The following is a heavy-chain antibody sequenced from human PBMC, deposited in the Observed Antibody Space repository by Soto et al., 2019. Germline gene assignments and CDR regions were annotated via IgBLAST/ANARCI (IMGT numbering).Heavy chain of an antibody. V-gene: IGHV4-30-2*01. CDR3: ARFYGDYSNWFDP. CDR1: GGSIISGDYY. J-gene: IGHJ5*02. Sequence: SETLSLTCTVSGGSIISGDYYLSWIRQTPGKGLEWIGYIYHSGGTYYNPSLKSRVTISIDRSKNQFSLKLSSVTAADTAVYYCARFYGDYSNWFDPWGQGTLVTVSS. CDR2: IYHSGGT. D-gene: IGHD4-17*01.